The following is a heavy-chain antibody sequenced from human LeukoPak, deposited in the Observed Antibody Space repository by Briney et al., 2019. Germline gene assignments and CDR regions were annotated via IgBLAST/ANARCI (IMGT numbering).Heavy chain of an antibody. CDR3: ARAHSGYCSSTSCYSNWFDP. V-gene: IGHV3-21*01. D-gene: IGHD2-2*03. CDR1: GFTFSSYS. Sequence: GGSLRLSCAASGFTFSSYSMNWVRQAPGKGLEWVSSISSSGSYIFYAESVKGRFTISRDNAKNSLYLQMNNLRAEDTAVYYCARAHSGYCSSTSCYSNWFDPWGQGTLVTVSS. CDR2: ISSSGSYI. J-gene: IGHJ5*02.